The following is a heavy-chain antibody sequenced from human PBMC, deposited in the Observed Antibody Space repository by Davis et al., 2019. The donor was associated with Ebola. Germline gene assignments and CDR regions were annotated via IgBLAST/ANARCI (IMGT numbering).Heavy chain of an antibody. J-gene: IGHJ5*02. D-gene: IGHD2-2*01. CDR3: ARAVGPCSTSSCLTWFGP. Sequence: SETLSLTCAVSGYSITRSDWWGWIRQSPGRGPELIGYIHYRRNTKYNPSLQSRVTMSLDTSKNQFSLNLKSVTAFDSAIYYCARAVGPCSTSSCLTWFGPWGQGIVVTVSS. V-gene: IGHV4-28*06. CDR1: GYSITRSDW. CDR2: IHYRRNT.